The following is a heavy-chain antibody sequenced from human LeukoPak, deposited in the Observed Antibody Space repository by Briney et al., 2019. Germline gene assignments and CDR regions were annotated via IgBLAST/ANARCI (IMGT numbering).Heavy chain of an antibody. V-gene: IGHV4-39*07. Sequence: GSLRLPCAASGFTFSSYEMNWVRQPPGKGLEWIGSIYYSGSTYYNPSLKSRVTISVDTSKNQFSLKLSSVTAADTAVYYCARERGYDSSYYMDVWGKGTTVTISS. CDR1: GFTFSSYE. CDR3: ARERGYDSSYYMDV. D-gene: IGHD5-12*01. J-gene: IGHJ6*03. CDR2: IYYSGST.